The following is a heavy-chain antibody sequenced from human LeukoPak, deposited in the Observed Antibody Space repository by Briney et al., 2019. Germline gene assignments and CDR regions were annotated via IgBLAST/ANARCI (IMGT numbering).Heavy chain of an antibody. CDR3: AKDHLAGYRYGGYYFDY. V-gene: IGHV3-30*18. CDR2: ISYDGSNK. CDR1: GSTFSSYG. J-gene: IGHJ4*02. Sequence: GGSLRLSCAASGSTFSSYGMHWVRQAPGKGLEWVAAISYDGSNKYYADSGKGRFTISRDNSKNTLDLQMNSLRAEDTAVFYCAKDHLAGYRYGGYYFDYWGQGALVTVSS. D-gene: IGHD5-18*01.